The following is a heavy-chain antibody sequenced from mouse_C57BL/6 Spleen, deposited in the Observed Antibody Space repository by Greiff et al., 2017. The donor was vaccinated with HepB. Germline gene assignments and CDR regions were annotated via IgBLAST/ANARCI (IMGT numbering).Heavy chain of an antibody. D-gene: IGHD1-1*01. CDR1: GFTFSDYG. J-gene: IGHJ4*01. V-gene: IGHV5-17*01. CDR3: ARGGKKVQITTVPYAMDY. Sequence: EVQGVESGGGLVKPGGSLKLSSAASGFTFSDYGMHWVRQAPEKGLEWVAYISSGSSTIYYADTVKGRFTISRDNAKNTLFLQMTSLRSEDTAMYYCARGGKKVQITTVPYAMDYWGQGTSVTVSS. CDR2: ISSGSSTI.